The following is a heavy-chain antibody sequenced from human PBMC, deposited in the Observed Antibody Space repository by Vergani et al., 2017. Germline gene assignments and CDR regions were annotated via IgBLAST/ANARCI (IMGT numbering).Heavy chain of an antibody. Sequence: QVQLVESGGGVVQPGRSLRLSCAASGFTFSSYGMHWVRQAPGKGLEWVAVISYDGSNKYYADSVKGRFTISRDNSKNTLYLQMNSLRAEDTAVYYCAKISWGHDSSGYFDYWGQGTLVTVSS. CDR2: ISYDGSNK. J-gene: IGHJ4*02. CDR1: GFTFSSYG. V-gene: IGHV3-30*18. CDR3: AKISWGHDSSGYFDY. D-gene: IGHD3-22*01.